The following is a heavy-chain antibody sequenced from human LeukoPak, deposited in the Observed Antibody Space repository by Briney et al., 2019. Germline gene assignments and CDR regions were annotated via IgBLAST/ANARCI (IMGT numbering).Heavy chain of an antibody. D-gene: IGHD3-3*01. Sequence: SVKVSCKASGGTFSSYAISWVRQAPGQGLEWMGGIIPIFGTANYAQKFQGRVTITMDESTSTAYMELSSLRSETTPVYYCARDTIFGDFPYYYYMDVWGKGPTVTVSS. J-gene: IGHJ6*03. CDR2: IIPIFGTA. V-gene: IGHV1-69*05. CDR1: GGTFSSYA. CDR3: ARDTIFGDFPYYYYMDV.